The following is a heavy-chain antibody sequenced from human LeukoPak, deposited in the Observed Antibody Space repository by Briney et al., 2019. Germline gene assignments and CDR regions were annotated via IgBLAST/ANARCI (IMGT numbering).Heavy chain of an antibody. Sequence: SETLSLTCTVYGGSISSGGYYWSWIRQHPGKGLEWIGYIYYSGNTYYNPSLKSRVSISVDTSKNQFSLRLSSVTAADTAVYYCARGDWNDSCFDYWGQGTLVTVSS. J-gene: IGHJ4*02. CDR3: ARGDWNDSCFDY. CDR1: GGSISSGGYY. V-gene: IGHV4-31*03. D-gene: IGHD1-1*01. CDR2: IYYSGNT.